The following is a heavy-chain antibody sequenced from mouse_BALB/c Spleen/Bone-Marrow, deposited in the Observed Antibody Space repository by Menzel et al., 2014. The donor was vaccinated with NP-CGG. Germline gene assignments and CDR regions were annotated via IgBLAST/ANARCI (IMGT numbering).Heavy chain of an antibody. D-gene: IGHD3-2*02. Sequence: VQRVESGAELARPGASVKLSCKASGYTFTSYWMQWVKQRPGQGLEWVGAIYPGDGDTRYTQKFKGKATLTADKSSCTAYMQLSSLASEDSAVYYCARGYPSDYWGQGTTLTVSS. CDR1: GYTFTSYW. V-gene: IGHV1-87*01. J-gene: IGHJ2*01. CDR2: IYPGDGDT. CDR3: ARGYPSDY.